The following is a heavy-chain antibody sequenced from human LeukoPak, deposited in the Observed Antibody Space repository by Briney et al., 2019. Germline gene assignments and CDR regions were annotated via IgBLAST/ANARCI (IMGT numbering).Heavy chain of an antibody. J-gene: IGHJ2*01. Sequence: HSHTLSLTCAVSGGSISSGGYSWSWIRQPPGKGLEWIGYIYHSGSTYYNPSLKSRVTISVDRSKNQCSLKLSSVTAADTAVYYCARLVSWYFDLWGRGTLVTVSS. CDR2: IYHSGST. D-gene: IGHD3-9*01. CDR3: ARLVSWYFDL. V-gene: IGHV4-30-2*01. CDR1: GGSISSGGYS.